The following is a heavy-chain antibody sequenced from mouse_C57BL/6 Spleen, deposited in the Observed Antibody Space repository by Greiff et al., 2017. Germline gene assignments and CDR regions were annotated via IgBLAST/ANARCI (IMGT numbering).Heavy chain of an antibody. D-gene: IGHD4-1*01. V-gene: IGHV5-17*01. J-gene: IGHJ2*01. CDR3: ARRELGREYFDY. Sequence: LVESGGGLVKPGGSLKLSCAASGFTFSDYGMHWVRQAPEKGLEWVAYISSGSSTIYYADTVKGRFTISRDNAKNTLFLQMTSLRSEDTAMYYCARRELGREYFDYWGQGTTLTVSS. CDR1: GFTFSDYG. CDR2: ISSGSSTI.